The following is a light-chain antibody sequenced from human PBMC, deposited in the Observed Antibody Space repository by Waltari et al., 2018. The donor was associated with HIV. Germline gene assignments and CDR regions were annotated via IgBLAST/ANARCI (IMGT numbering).Light chain of an antibody. CDR1: CSVVGSYNY. CDR3: SSYAGSNSLM. CDR2: EVI. Sequence: HSAFTHPPSASASPRHSLTFSRTGTCSVVGSYNYVSWYQQHPDKAPKLMIYEVIKRPSGVPDRFSGSKSGNAASLTVSGLQAEDEADYYCSSYAGSNSLMFGGGTRLTVL. J-gene: IGLJ3*02. V-gene: IGLV2-8*01.